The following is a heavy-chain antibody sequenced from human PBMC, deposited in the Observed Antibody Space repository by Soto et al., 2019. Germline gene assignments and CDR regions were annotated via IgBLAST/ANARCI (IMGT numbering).Heavy chain of an antibody. V-gene: IGHV3-33*01. Sequence: QVHLVQSGGGVVQPGGSLRLSCAAAGFTITSYGMHWVRQAPGKGLEWVAVIWYDGSQIYYADSVRGRFTISRDISKNTLYLQMNSLRVEDTAVFYGAVASAEGWLDPWGQGTLVTVSS. CDR1: GFTITSYG. J-gene: IGHJ5*02. CDR2: IWYDGSQI. D-gene: IGHD2-2*01. CDR3: AVASAEGWLDP.